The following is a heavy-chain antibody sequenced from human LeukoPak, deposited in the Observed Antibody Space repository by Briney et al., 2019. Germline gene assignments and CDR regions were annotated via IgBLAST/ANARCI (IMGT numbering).Heavy chain of an antibody. J-gene: IGHJ4*02. CDR3: AKDFVVVPGLVNYFDY. CDR2: IYNSATT. Sequence: SETLSLTCTVSGGSIRSYYWSWIRQPPGKGLEYIGYIYNSATTNYNPSLQSRVTISADTSKNQFSLKLSSVTAADTAVYYCAKDFVVVPGLVNYFDYWGQGTLVTVSS. V-gene: IGHV4-59*01. CDR1: GGSIRSYY. D-gene: IGHD2-2*01.